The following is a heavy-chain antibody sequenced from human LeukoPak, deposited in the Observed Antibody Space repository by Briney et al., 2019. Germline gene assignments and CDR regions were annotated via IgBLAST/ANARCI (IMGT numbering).Heavy chain of an antibody. CDR2: IKSKTDGGTT. CDR1: GFTFSNAW. D-gene: IGHD1-7*01. Sequence: GGSLRLSCAASGFTFSNAWMSWVRQAPGKGLEWVGRIKSKTDGGTTDYAAPVKGRFTISRDDSKNTLYLQMNSLKTEDTAVYYCTNPLTGTTSILDYWGQGTLVTVSS. V-gene: IGHV3-15*01. J-gene: IGHJ4*01. CDR3: TNPLTGTTSILDY.